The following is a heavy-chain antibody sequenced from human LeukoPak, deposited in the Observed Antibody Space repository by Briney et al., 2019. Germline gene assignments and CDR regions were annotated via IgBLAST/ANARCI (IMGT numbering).Heavy chain of an antibody. J-gene: IGHJ5*01. Sequence: SETLSLTCTVSGGSISSYYWSWIRQPPGKGLEWSGYIYYSGSTNYNPSLKSRVTISVDTSKNKFSLKLSSVTAADTAVYYCGRKGGVAPNYYDSSSPLTCGQGTPASVSS. V-gene: IGHV4-59*01. CDR3: GRKGGVAPNYYDSSSPLT. CDR1: GGSISSYY. CDR2: IYYSGST. D-gene: IGHD3-22*01.